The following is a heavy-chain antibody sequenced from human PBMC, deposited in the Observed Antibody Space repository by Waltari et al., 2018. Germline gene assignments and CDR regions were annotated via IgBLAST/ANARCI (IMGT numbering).Heavy chain of an antibody. J-gene: IGHJ4*02. CDR2: ISWEGSTT. Sequence: EVQLAESGGVVVQPGGSLRLSCAASGFTFDDYAMHWVRQAPGKGLEWVSLISWEGSTTSYADSVKGRFTISRDNSKNSLYLQMNSLRAEDNALYYCAKDSRGYSGWVDYWGQGTLVTVSS. CDR3: AKDSRGYSGWVDY. CDR1: GFTFDDYA. V-gene: IGHV3-43D*03. D-gene: IGHD6-19*01.